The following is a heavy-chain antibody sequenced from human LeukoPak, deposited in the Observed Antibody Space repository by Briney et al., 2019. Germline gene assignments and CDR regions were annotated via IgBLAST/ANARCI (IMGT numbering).Heavy chain of an antibody. CDR1: GGSFSGYY. V-gene: IGHV4-34*01. Sequence: PSETLSLTCAVYGGSFSGYYWSWIRQPPGKGLEWIGEINHSGSTNYNPSLKSRVTISVDTSKNQFSLKLSSVTAADTAVYYCARAQLDGGYGDWGQGTLVTVSS. CDR3: ARAQLDGGYGD. J-gene: IGHJ4*02. D-gene: IGHD5-12*01. CDR2: INHSGST.